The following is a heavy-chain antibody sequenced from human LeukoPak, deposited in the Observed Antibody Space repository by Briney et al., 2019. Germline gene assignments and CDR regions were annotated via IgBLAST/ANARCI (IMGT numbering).Heavy chain of an antibody. CDR3: ARGKHIVVDLDGAFDI. J-gene: IGHJ3*02. V-gene: IGHV3-11*04. D-gene: IGHD2-21*01. CDR1: GFTFSDYY. Sequence: GGSLRLSCVASGFTFSDYYMSWIRQAPGKGLEWVSYISSSGSTIYYADSVKGRFTISRDNAKNSLYLQMNSLRAEDTAVYYCARGKHIVVDLDGAFDIWGQGTMVTVSS. CDR2: ISSSGSTI.